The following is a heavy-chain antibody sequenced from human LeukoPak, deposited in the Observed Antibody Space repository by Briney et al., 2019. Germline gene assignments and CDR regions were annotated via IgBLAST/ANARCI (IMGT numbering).Heavy chain of an antibody. CDR2: ISYDGSNK. V-gene: IGHV3-30*03. CDR3: ARESLPHYYDSSGYSPAAFDI. Sequence: RSLRLSCAASGFTFSSYGMHWVRQAPGKGLEWVAVISYDGSNKYYADSVKGRFTISRDNAKNSLYLQMNSLRAEDTAVYYCARESLPHYYDSSGYSPAAFDIWGQGTMVTVSS. D-gene: IGHD3-22*01. CDR1: GFTFSSYG. J-gene: IGHJ3*02.